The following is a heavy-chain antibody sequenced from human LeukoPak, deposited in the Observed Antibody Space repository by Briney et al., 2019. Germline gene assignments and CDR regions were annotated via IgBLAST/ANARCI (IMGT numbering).Heavy chain of an antibody. Sequence: SETLSLTCTVSGGTLSSYYWSWIRQPAGKGLEWIWRIYTSGSTNYTASLKGRVTMSVDTSKNQFSLKLSSVTAADTAVYYCARHRTYGGYYYYYYMDVWGKGTTVTISS. V-gene: IGHV4-4*07. CDR1: GGTLSSYY. J-gene: IGHJ6*03. D-gene: IGHD4-17*01. CDR3: ARHRTYGGYYYYYYMDV. CDR2: IYTSGST.